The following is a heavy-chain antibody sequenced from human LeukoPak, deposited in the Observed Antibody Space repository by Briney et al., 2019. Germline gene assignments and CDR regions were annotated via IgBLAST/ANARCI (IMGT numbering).Heavy chain of an antibody. V-gene: IGHV3-23*01. CDR1: GFNFGNYG. Sequence: GESLRLSCTASGFNFGNYGMSWVRQAPGKGLEWVSGLSDAGVRIFYADSVRGRFTVSRDNSKNTLYLQMDSLRAEDTAVYYCANTHCDSSPIVWNFWGQGTLVTVSS. D-gene: IGHD6-6*01. CDR2: LSDAGVRI. J-gene: IGHJ4*02. CDR3: ANTHCDSSPIVWNF.